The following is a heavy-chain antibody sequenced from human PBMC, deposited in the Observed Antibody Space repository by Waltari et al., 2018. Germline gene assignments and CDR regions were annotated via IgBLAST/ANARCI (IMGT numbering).Heavy chain of an antibody. CDR3: VSGGWGFYFDY. CDR2: ISSSTTYI. D-gene: IGHD7-27*01. J-gene: IGHJ4*02. Sequence: EVQLVESGGGLVKPGGSLRLSCGASGFSFGSYSMNWVRQAPGKGLEWVSSISSSTTYIHYADSVKGRFTISRDNAKNSLYLQMNSLRVEDTAVYYCVSGGWGFYFDYWGQGTVVTVSS. CDR1: GFSFGSYS. V-gene: IGHV3-21*01.